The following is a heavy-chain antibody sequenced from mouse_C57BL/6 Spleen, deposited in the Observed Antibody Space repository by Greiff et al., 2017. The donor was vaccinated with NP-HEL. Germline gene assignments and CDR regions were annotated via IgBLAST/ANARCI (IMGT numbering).Heavy chain of an antibody. V-gene: IGHV5-4*03. D-gene: IGHD1-1*01. CDR3: ARPYGSREGWFAY. Sequence: EVKVVESGGGLVKPGGSLKLSCAASGFTFSSYAMSWVRQTPEKRLEWVATISDGGSYTYYPDNVKGRFTISRDNAKNNLYLQMSHLKSEDTAMYYCARPYGSREGWFAYWGQGTLVTVSA. CDR2: ISDGGSYT. J-gene: IGHJ3*01. CDR1: GFTFSSYA.